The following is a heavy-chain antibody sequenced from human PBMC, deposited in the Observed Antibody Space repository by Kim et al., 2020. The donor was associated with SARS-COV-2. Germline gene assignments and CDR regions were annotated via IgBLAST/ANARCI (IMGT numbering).Heavy chain of an antibody. D-gene: IGHD2-2*01. CDR3: ARHSRIVVVPAAILA. CDR2: IYYSGST. J-gene: IGHJ4*02. CDR1: GVSISSSSYY. V-gene: IGHV4-39*01. Sequence: SETLSLTCTASGVSISSSSYYWGWIRQPPGQGLVWLVSIYYSGSTYYNPSLKSRVSISVDTSENQFSRMLSYVTAADTAVYYCARHSRIVVVPAAILAWGQGPLLTVST.